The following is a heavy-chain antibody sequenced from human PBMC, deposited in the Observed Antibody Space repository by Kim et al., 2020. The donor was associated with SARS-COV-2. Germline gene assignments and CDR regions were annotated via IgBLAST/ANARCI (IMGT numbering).Heavy chain of an antibody. V-gene: IGHV4-39*01. CDR1: GASISSRTYY. Sequence: SETLSLTCTVSGASISSRTYYWVWIRQPPGKGLEWIVNIYYSGNSYSNPSRKSRVTMSVDTSKNQFSLKLVSVTATDTALYSCATPPTCTSVPYLGQGT. D-gene: IGHD3-16*01. CDR2: IYYSGNS. J-gene: IGHJ4*02. CDR3: ATPPTCTSVPY.